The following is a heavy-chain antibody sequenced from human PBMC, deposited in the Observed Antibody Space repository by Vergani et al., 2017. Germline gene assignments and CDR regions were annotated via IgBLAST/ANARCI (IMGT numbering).Heavy chain of an antibody. CDR3: AREEYSGDPPDY. J-gene: IGHJ4*02. CDR1: GYTFTSYA. Sequence: QVQLVQSGAEVKKPGASVKVSCKASGYTFTSYAMHWVRQAPGQRLEWMGWINAGNGNTKYSQKFQGRVTITRDTSASTAYMELSSLRSEDTAVYDCAREEYSGDPPDYWGQGTLVTVSS. V-gene: IGHV1-3*01. CDR2: INAGNGNT. D-gene: IGHD5-12*01.